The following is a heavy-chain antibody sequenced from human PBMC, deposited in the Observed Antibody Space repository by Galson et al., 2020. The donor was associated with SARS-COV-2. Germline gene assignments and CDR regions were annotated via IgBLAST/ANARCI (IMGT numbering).Heavy chain of an antibody. J-gene: IGHJ4*02. CDR2: IFYSGIN. CDR3: ASGLGGDY. Sequence: SETLSLTCTVSGDSITSDGSYWSWNRQHPGKGLEWIGYIFYSGINYYNPSLRSRITMSLDTSKNQFSLNLNAVTAADSAVYYCASGLGGDYWGQGTLVTVSS. CDR1: GDSITSDGSY. D-gene: IGHD1-26*01. V-gene: IGHV4-31*03.